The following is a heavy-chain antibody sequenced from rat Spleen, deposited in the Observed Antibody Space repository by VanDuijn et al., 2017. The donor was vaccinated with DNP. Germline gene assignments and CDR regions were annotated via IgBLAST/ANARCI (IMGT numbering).Heavy chain of an antibody. J-gene: IGHJ4*01. CDR1: GFIFSNYW. CDR3: ARHRTTSPYYYAMDA. D-gene: IGHD1-10*01. V-gene: IGHV5-31*01. CDR2: ITNTGGST. Sequence: EVQLVESGGGPVQPGRSLKLSCVASGFIFSNYWMTWIRQAPGKGLEWVASITNTGGSTYYPDSVKGRFTISRDNAKSTLYLQMDSLRSEDTATYYCARHRTTSPYYYAMDAWGQGASVTVSS.